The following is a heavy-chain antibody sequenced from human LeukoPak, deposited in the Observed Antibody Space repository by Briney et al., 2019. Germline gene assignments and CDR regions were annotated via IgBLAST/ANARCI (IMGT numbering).Heavy chain of an antibody. CDR2: ISSSSSYI. D-gene: IGHD3-9*01. CDR1: GFTFSSYS. V-gene: IGHV3-21*01. J-gene: IGHJ4*02. Sequence: PGGSLRLSCAASGFTFSSYSMNWVRQAPGKGLEWVSSISSSSSYIYYADSVKGRFTISRDNAKNSLYLQMNSPRAEDTAVYYCASEVRLGDYWGQGTLVTVSS. CDR3: ASEVRLGDY.